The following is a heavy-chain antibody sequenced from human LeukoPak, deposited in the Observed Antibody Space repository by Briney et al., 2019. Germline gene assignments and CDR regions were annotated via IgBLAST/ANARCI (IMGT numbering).Heavy chain of an antibody. Sequence: GGSLRLSCAASGFTFSDNYMSWIRQAPGKGLEWVSYISSSGSTIYYADSVKGRFTISRDNAKNSLYLQMNSLRAEDTAVSYCARVIREPDYYYYYMDVWGKGTTVTVSS. J-gene: IGHJ6*03. D-gene: IGHD1-14*01. CDR2: ISSSGSTI. CDR1: GFTFSDNY. CDR3: ARVIREPDYYYYYMDV. V-gene: IGHV3-11*04.